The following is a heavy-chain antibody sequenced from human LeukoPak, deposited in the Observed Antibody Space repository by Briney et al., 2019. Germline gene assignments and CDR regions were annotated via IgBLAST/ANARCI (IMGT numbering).Heavy chain of an antibody. CDR3: AKDWIQFNRVFDCFDS. J-gene: IGHJ4*02. V-gene: IGHV3-23*01. D-gene: IGHD5-18*01. CDR1: GITLSNYG. Sequence: GGSLRLSCAVSGITLSNYGMSWVRQAPGKGLEWVAGISGSGGRTNYADAVTGRFTISRDNSKNTVNLQMNRLRVEDTAIYYCAKDWIQFNRVFDCFDSWGQGTLVTVSS. CDR2: ISGSGGRT.